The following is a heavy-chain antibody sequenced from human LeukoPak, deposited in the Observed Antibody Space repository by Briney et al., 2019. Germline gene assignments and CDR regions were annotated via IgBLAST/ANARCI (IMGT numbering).Heavy chain of an antibody. Sequence: ASVKVSCKASGYTFTNYYMHWVRQAPGQGLEWMGWISAYNGNTNYAQKLQGRVTMTTDTSTSTAYMELRSLRSDDTAVYYCARDDILIDYWGQGTLVTVSS. CDR1: GYTFTNYY. D-gene: IGHD3-9*01. CDR3: ARDDILIDY. V-gene: IGHV1-18*01. J-gene: IGHJ4*02. CDR2: ISAYNGNT.